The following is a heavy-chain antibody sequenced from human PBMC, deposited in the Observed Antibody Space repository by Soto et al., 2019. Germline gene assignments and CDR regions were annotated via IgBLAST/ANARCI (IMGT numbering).Heavy chain of an antibody. CDR2: IIPIFGTA. V-gene: IGHV1-69*01. D-gene: IGHD6-19*01. CDR3: ARPEGSGWLDY. CDR1: GGTCSSYG. J-gene: IGHJ4*02. Sequence: FSVKFACNPSGGTCSSYGISWVQQAPGQGLEWMGGIIPIFGTANYAQKFQGRVTITADESTSTAYMELSSLRSEDTAVYYCARPEGSGWLDYWGQGNLVTVSS.